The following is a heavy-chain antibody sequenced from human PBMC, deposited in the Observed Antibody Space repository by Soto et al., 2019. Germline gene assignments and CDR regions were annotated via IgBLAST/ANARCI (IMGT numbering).Heavy chain of an antibody. CDR3: ARLRWENEKNYFDP. J-gene: IGHJ5*02. CDR2: IYHSGNT. CDR1: GYSISSGYY. V-gene: IGHV4-38-2*01. Sequence: SETLSLTCAVSGYSISSGYYWGWLRQPPGKGLEWMGYIYHSGNTHYNPSLKSRITISIDTSTNRFSLNLTSVTAADTAVYFCARLRWENEKNYFDPWSQGALVTVSS. D-gene: IGHD4-17*01.